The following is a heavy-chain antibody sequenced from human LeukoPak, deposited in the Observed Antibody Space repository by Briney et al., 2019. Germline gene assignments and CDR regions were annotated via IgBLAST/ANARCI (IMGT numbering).Heavy chain of an antibody. J-gene: IGHJ4*02. CDR1: GGSISSSSYY. Sequence: SETLSLTCTVSGGSISSSSYYWGWIRQPPGKGLEWIGSIYYSGSTNYNPSLKSRVTISVDTSKNQFSLKLSSVTAADTAVYYCARGTSPPALDNTFDYWGQGTLVTVSS. CDR3: ARGTSPPALDNTFDY. CDR2: IYYSGST. V-gene: IGHV4-39*07. D-gene: IGHD1-1*01.